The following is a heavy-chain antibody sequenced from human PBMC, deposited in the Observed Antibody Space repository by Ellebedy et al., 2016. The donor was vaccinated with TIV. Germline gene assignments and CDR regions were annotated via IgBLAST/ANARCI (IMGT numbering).Heavy chain of an antibody. Sequence: SETLSLXCSVSGGSIRSSYWSWIRQPPEKGLEWIGYIYYSGSTNYNPSLKSRVTISVDTSKNQFSLKVTSVTAADTAVYYCARDWSVWSGYHYYYMDVWGKGTTVTVSS. CDR2: IYYSGST. J-gene: IGHJ6*03. CDR3: ARDWSVWSGYHYYYMDV. CDR1: GGSIRSSY. D-gene: IGHD3-3*01. V-gene: IGHV4-59*01.